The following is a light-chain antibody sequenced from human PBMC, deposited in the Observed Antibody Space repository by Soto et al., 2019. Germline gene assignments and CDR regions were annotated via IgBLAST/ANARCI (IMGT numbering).Light chain of an antibody. CDR1: QGIRND. CDR3: QHYNSYSEA. J-gene: IGKJ1*01. V-gene: IGKV1-5*03. Sequence: IQMTQSPSSLSASVGDRVTITCRASQGIRNDLGWYQQKPGKAPKLLIYKASTLKSGVPSRFSGSGSGTEFTLTISSLQPDDFATYYCQHYNSYSEAFGQGTKVDI. CDR2: KAS.